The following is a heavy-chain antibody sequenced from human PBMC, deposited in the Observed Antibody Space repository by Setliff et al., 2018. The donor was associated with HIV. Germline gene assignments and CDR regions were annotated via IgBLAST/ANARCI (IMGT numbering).Heavy chain of an antibody. Sequence: PSETLSLTCTVSGASISSGDYYWTWIRQPPGKGLEWIGYIYYSGSTYYNPSLKSRVTISVDMSKNQFSLKLNSVTAADTAVYYCARDPYDTSGYSNYYFDLWGRGTLVTVS. CDR1: GASISSGDYY. CDR3: ARDPYDTSGYSNYYFDL. D-gene: IGHD3-22*01. V-gene: IGHV4-30-4*08. CDR2: IYYSGST. J-gene: IGHJ2*01.